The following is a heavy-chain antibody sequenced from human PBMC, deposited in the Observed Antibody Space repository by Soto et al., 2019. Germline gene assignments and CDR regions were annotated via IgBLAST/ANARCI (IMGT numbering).Heavy chain of an antibody. CDR2: ISYDGSNK. J-gene: IGHJ6*02. D-gene: IGHD6-25*01. V-gene: IGHV3-30*03. CDR1: GFTFSSYG. CDR3: VNAQRGYYYCGMDV. Sequence: QVQLVESGGGVVQPGRSLRLSCAASGFTFSSYGMHWVRQAPGKGLEWVAVISYDGSNKYYADSVKGRFTISRDNSKNTLYLQMNSLRAEDTAVYYCVNAQRGYYYCGMDVWGQGTTVTVSS.